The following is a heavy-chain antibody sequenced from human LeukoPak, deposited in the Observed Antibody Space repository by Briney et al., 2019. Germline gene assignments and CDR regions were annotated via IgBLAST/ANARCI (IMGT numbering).Heavy chain of an antibody. CDR2: ISGSGGST. D-gene: IGHD4-17*01. J-gene: IGHJ4*02. CDR3: AKGTGWVSYGDYVVEGHIGY. V-gene: IGHV3-23*01. Sequence: GGSLRLSCAASGFTFSSYAMSWVRQAPGKRLEWVSAISGSGGSTYYADSVKGRFTISRDNSKNTLYLQMNSLRAEDTAVYYCAKGTGWVSYGDYVVEGHIGYWGQGTLVTVSS. CDR1: GFTFSSYA.